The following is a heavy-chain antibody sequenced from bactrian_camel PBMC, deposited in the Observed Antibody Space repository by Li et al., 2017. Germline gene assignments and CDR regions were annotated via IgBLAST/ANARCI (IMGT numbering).Heavy chain of an antibody. D-gene: IGHD3*01. J-gene: IGHJ4*01. CDR2: IDGDGRA. V-gene: IGHV3S53*01. Sequence: QLVESGGGSVQAGGSLTLSCAASGSFGVTRCMGWFRQGPGKEREAVAAIDGDGRATYVDSVKGRFTISRDDAKDTLYLQMNSLKIEDTAVYYCALGSSRQATMTAREKGTQVTVS. CDR1: GSFGVTRC.